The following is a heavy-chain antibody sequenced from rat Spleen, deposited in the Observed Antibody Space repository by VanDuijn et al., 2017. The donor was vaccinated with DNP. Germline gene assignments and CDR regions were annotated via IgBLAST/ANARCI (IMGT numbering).Heavy chain of an antibody. Sequence: EVQLVESGGDLVQPGRSLKLSCVASGFTFNYYWMAWIRQVPGKGLEWIASITSGSSTYYRDSVKGRFTISRDNAKSTLYLQMDSLRSEETATYYCARHAYVYSLNYAMDAWGQGASVTVSS. CDR1: GFTFNYYW. CDR2: ITSGSST. V-gene: IGHV5-31*01. D-gene: IGHD1-11*01. J-gene: IGHJ4*01. CDR3: ARHAYVYSLNYAMDA.